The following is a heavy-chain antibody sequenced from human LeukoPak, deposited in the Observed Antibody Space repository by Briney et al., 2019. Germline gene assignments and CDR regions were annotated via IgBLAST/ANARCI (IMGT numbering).Heavy chain of an antibody. CDR3: ARGYGAGNYRRPFYGMDV. D-gene: IGHD3-10*01. CDR1: GFTFNDYG. Sequence: GGSLRLSCAASGFTFNDYGMTWVRQAPGKGLEWVSGLNWNGDITRYADSVKGRFTISRDNAKNSVYLQMDSLSAEDTAFYYCARGYGAGNYRRPFYGMDVWGQGTTVTVSS. CDR2: LNWNGDIT. J-gene: IGHJ6*02. V-gene: IGHV3-20*04.